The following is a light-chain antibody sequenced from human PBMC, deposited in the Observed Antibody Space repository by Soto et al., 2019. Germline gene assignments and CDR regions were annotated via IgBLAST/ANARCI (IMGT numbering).Light chain of an antibody. CDR3: QQYDTSPLT. Sequence: EIVLTQSPATLSLSPGERATLSCGASQTITSAYLAWYQLKPGLAPRLLFYDASNRATGVPDRFSGCGSGTDFTLTISRLEPEDFAVYYCQQYDTSPLTFGGGTKVEIK. CDR1: QTITSAY. CDR2: DAS. J-gene: IGKJ4*01. V-gene: IGKV3D-20*01.